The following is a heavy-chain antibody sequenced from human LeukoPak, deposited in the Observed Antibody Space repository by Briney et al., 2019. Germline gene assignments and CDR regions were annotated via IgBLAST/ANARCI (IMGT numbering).Heavy chain of an antibody. CDR1: GFTFSIYN. D-gene: IGHD3-3*01. J-gene: IGHJ4*02. CDR3: ARELPPLEKYYFDY. CDR2: ITGSSTYI. Sequence: PGGSLRLSCAASGFTFSIYNMNWVRQAPGKGLEWVSSITGSSTYIYYADSVKGRFTISRDNAKNSLYLQMNSLRAEDTAVYYCARELPPLEKYYFDYWGQGTLVTVSS. V-gene: IGHV3-21*01.